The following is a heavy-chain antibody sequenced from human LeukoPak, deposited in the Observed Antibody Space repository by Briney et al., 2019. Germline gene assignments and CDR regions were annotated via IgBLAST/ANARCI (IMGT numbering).Heavy chain of an antibody. D-gene: IGHD6-13*01. CDR2: INHSGST. V-gene: IGHV4-39*07. J-gene: IGHJ4*02. CDR3: ARLKIAAAGRASDY. Sequence: PSETLSLTCTVSGGSISSSSYYWGWIRQPPGKGLEWIGEINHSGSTNYNPSLKSRVTISVDTSKNQFSLKLSSVTAADTAVYYCARLKIAAAGRASDYWGQGTLVTVSS. CDR1: GGSISSSSYY.